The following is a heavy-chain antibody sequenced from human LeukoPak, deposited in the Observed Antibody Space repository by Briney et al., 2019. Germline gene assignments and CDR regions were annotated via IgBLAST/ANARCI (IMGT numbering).Heavy chain of an antibody. D-gene: IGHD3-10*01. Sequence: SETLSLTCTVSDGSVGSDNSYWNWIRQPAGKGLEWIGRIYADGSSTYNPSLKSRVTILVDTSKNQFSLRLSSMTAPDTAVDYCARGYYYRTWGLGTLVTVSS. CDR3: ARGYYYRT. V-gene: IGHV4-61*02. CDR1: DGSVGSDNSY. J-gene: IGHJ4*02. CDR2: IYADGSS.